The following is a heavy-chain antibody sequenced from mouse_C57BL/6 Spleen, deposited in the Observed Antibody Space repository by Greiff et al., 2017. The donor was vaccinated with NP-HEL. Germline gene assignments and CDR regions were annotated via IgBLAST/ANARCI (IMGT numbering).Heavy chain of an antibody. CDR2: IYPGDGDT. CDR3: ARGRGNYYAMDD. J-gene: IGHJ4*01. CDR1: GYAFSSSW. V-gene: IGHV1-82*01. Sequence: VKLQESGPELVKPGASVKISCKASGYAFSSSWMNWVKQRPGKGLEWIGRIYPGDGDTNYNGKFKGKATLTADKSSSTAYMQLSSLTSEDSAVYFCARGRGNYYAMDDWGQGTSVTVSS. D-gene: IGHD2-14*01.